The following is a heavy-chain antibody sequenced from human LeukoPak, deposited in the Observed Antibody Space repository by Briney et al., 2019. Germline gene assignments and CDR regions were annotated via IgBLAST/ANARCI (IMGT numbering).Heavy chain of an antibody. CDR1: GYTFTGYY. V-gene: IGHV1-2*02. CDR3: VKLGCCSGTSCYFFDY. D-gene: IGHD2-15*01. J-gene: IGHJ4*02. Sequence: ASVKASCKASGYTFTGYYMHWVRQAPGQGLEWMGWINPDSGGTNYAQKFQGRVTMTRDTSTSTAYMELSWLRSDDTAVYYCVKLGCCSGTSCYFFDYWGQGTLVTVSA. CDR2: INPDSGGT.